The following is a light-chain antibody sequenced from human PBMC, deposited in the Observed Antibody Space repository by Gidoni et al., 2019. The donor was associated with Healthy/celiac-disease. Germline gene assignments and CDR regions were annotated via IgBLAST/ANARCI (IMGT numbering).Light chain of an antibody. CDR1: QSVSSY. J-gene: IGKJ2*01. CDR2: DAS. CDR3: QQRSNWPPYT. Sequence: EIVLTQSPATLSLSPGERATLSCRASQSVSSYLAWYQQKPGQAPRLPIYDASNRAPGIPARFSGSGSGTDFTLTISSLEPEDFAVYYCQQRSNWPPYTFGQGTKLEIK. V-gene: IGKV3-11*01.